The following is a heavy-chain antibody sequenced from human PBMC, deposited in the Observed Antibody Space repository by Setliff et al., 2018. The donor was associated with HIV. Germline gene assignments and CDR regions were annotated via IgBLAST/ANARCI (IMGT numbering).Heavy chain of an antibody. V-gene: IGHV1-8*01. CDR3: ARGKGVGGVIITGGLDV. CDR2: MNPNSGVS. Sequence: GASVKVSCKPPGHTFTNYDIHWMRRAPGQGLEWMGWMNPNSGVSGYALKFHDSVTMARDTFITTLYMELSSLTSEDTAVYYCARGKGVGGVIITGGLDVWGQGTTVTVSS. J-gene: IGHJ6*02. D-gene: IGHD3-10*01. CDR1: GHTFTNYD.